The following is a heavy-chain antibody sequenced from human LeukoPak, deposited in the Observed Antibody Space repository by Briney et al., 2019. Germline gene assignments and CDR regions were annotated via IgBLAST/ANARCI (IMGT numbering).Heavy chain of an antibody. CDR3: ARVAHGYGGNSEDY. J-gene: IGHJ4*02. CDR2: IIPIFGTA. V-gene: IGHV1-69*13. Sequence: ASVKVSCKVSGYTLTELSMHWVRQAPGQGLEWMGGIIPIFGTANYAQKFQGRVTITADESTSTAYMELSSLRSEDTAVYYCARVAHGYGGNSEDYWGQGTLVTVSS. D-gene: IGHD4-23*01. CDR1: GYTLTELS.